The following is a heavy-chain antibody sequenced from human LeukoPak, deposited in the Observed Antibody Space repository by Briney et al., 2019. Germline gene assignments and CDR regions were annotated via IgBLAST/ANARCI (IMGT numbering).Heavy chain of an antibody. J-gene: IGHJ4*01. V-gene: IGHV1-2*02. CDR2: INPNSGGT. D-gene: IGHD1-26*01. CDR1: GYTFTGYY. Sequence: VSVKVSCKASGYTFTGYYMHWVRQAPGQGLEWMGWINPNSGGTNYAQKFQGRVTMTRDTSISTAYMELSRLRSDDTAVYYCASDMAGRWELSLPYLGHGTLVTVSS. CDR3: ASDMAGRWELSLPY.